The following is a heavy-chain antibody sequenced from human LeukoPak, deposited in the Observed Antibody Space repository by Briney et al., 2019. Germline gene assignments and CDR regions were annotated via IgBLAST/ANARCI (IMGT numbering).Heavy chain of an antibody. CDR1: GGSISSSSYY. CDR2: IYYSGST. V-gene: IGHV4-61*05. Sequence: SETLSLTCTVSGGSISSSSYYWGWIRQPPGKGLEWIGYIYYSGSTNYNPSLKSRVTISVDTSKNQFSLKLSSVTAADTAVYYCARVKSYFDYWGQGTLVTVSS. J-gene: IGHJ4*02. CDR3: ARVKSYFDY.